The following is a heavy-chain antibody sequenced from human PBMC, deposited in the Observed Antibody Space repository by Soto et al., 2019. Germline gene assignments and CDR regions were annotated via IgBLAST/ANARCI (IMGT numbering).Heavy chain of an antibody. Sequence: PSETLSLTCNVSGGSIGTYYWSWIRQPAGKGLXWIXRVXXSXXXXXNXXLKSRVTMSVHASKTQFSLNPSSVTAEDTAVYYCAKALWELIVPFDYWGQGTLVTVSS. D-gene: IGHD1-26*01. J-gene: IGHJ4*02. V-gene: IGHV4-4*07. CDR2: VXXSXXX. CDR1: GGSIGTYY. CDR3: AKALWELIVPFDY.